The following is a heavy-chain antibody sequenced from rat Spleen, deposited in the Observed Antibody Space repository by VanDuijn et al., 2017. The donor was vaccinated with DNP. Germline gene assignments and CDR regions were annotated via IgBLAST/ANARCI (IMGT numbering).Heavy chain of an antibody. V-gene: IGHV5-7*01. J-gene: IGHJ2*01. Sequence: EVQLVESGGGLVQPERSLKISCAASGFTFSKYGMAWVRQAPKKGLEWVASISYDGSNTYYGDSVKGRFTISRDNGKTTLYLQMDSLRSEDTATYYCARNYGGYRPWDYWGQGVMVTVSS. CDR1: GFTFSKYG. D-gene: IGHD1-11*01. CDR2: ISYDGSNT. CDR3: ARNYGGYRPWDY.